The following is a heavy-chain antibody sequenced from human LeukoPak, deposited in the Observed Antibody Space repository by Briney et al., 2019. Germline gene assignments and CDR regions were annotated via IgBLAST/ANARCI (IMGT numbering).Heavy chain of an antibody. Sequence: GGSLRLSCAASGFTFSTYGMHWVRQAPGKGLEWVAVISYDGSKKYYADSVKGRFTISRDNSKNTLYLQMNSLRAEDTAVYYCVRDYESSGSNGAFDIWGQGTMVTVSS. CDR1: GFTFSTYG. V-gene: IGHV3-30*03. D-gene: IGHD6-19*01. CDR3: VRDYESSGSNGAFDI. J-gene: IGHJ3*02. CDR2: ISYDGSKK.